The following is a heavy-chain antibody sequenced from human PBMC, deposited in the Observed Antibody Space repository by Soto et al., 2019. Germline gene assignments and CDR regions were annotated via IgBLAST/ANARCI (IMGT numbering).Heavy chain of an antibody. CDR2: ISGSGGST. J-gene: IGHJ4*02. Sequence: PGGSLRLSCAASGFTFSSYAMSWVREAPGKGLEWVSAISGSGGSTYYADSVKGRFTISRDNSKNTLYPQMNSLRAEDTAVYYCAKDQGYDSSGYLYWGQGTLVTVSS. D-gene: IGHD3-22*01. CDR1: GFTFSSYA. CDR3: AKDQGYDSSGYLY. V-gene: IGHV3-23*01.